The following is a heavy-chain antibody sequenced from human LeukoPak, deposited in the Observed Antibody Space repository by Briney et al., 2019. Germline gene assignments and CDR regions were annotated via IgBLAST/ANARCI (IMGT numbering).Heavy chain of an antibody. CDR2: IYYSGST. J-gene: IGHJ4*02. CDR1: GVSISRSFYY. D-gene: IGHD6-13*01. CDR3: ASLARIAAAGTLGSGIDY. V-gene: IGHV4-39*01. Sequence: SETLSLTCSISGVSISRSFYYWGWIRQPPGKRLEWIGNIYYSGSTYYNPSLKSRVTISVDTSKNQFSLKLSSVTAADTAVYYCASLARIAAAGTLGSGIDYWGQGTLVTVSS.